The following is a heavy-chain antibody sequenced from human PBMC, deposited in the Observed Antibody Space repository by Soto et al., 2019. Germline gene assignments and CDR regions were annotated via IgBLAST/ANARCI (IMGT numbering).Heavy chain of an antibody. CDR2: IFYTGST. D-gene: IGHD3-10*01. CDR3: ARRVQANGVITQDNRLAP. Sequence: SETLSLTCTVSGGSISSSSWNWIRQAPGQRLEWIGCIFYTGSTTFNPSLESRVAMSLDTSKNQLSMRLSYVTAADTAVYYCARRVQANGVITQDNRLAPWGQGTRVS. V-gene: IGHV4-59*08. J-gene: IGHJ5*02. CDR1: GGSISSSS.